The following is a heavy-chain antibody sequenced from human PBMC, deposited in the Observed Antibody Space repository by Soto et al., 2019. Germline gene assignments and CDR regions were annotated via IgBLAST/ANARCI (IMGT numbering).Heavy chain of an antibody. D-gene: IGHD5-18*01. J-gene: IGHJ6*02. CDR3: ARVSDTAMVRFYYGMDV. V-gene: IGHV1-69*13. CDR2: IIPIFGTA. Sequence: SVKVSCKASGGTFSSYAISWVRQAPGQGLEWMGGIIPIFGTANYAQKFQGRVTITADESTSTAYMELSSLRSEDTAVYYCARVSDTAMVRFYYGMDVWGQGTTVTVSS. CDR1: GGTFSSYA.